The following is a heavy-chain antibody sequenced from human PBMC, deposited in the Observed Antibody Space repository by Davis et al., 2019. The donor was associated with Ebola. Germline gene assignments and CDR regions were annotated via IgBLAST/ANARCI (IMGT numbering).Heavy chain of an antibody. Sequence: SVKVSCKASGGTFSGYVISWVRQAPGQGLEWMGGVIPIFGTRIYAQKFQGRVTITADDSTSTAYMEMSSLRSEDPAVYFYAIRGHDIVRSIAVPAFDYWGQGTLVTVSS. V-gene: IGHV1-69*13. J-gene: IGHJ4*02. D-gene: IGHD6-19*01. CDR2: VIPIFGTR. CDR3: AIRGHDIVRSIAVPAFDY. CDR1: GGTFSGYV.